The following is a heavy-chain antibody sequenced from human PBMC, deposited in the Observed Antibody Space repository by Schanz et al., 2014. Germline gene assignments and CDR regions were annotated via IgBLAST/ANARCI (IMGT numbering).Heavy chain of an antibody. J-gene: IGHJ4*02. D-gene: IGHD1-7*01. CDR2: INSDGTTT. V-gene: IGHV3-74*02. CDR1: GFSFSGYG. Sequence: VQLVESGGGVAQPGGSLRLSCAASGFSFSGYGMHWVRQAPGKGLVWVSHINSDGTTTTYADSVKGRFTISRDNAENTLYLQMNSLRVEDTAVYYCAMGGYQLHQWGQGTLVTVSS. CDR3: AMGGYQLHQ.